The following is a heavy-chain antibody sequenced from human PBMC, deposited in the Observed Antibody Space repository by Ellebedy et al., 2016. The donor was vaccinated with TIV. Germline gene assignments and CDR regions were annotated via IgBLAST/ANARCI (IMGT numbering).Heavy chain of an antibody. CDR2: IKQDGSEK. J-gene: IGHJ4*02. CDR3: AREGYTYGFDH. D-gene: IGHD5-18*01. Sequence: GESLKISCAASGFTFSNYWMSWVRQAPGKGLEWVANIKQDGSEKYYVDSVKGRFSISRDNAKNSLYVQMNSLRDEDTAVYYCAREGYTYGFDHWGQGTLVTVSS. V-gene: IGHV3-7*01. CDR1: GFTFSNYW.